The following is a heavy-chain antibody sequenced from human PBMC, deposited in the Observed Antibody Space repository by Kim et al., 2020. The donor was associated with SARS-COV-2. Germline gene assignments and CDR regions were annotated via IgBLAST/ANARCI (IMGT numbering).Heavy chain of an antibody. CDR3: AKAYFDWLSPPDY. Sequence: GGSLRLSCAASGFTFDDYAMHWVRQAPGKGLEWVSGISWNSGSIGYADSVKGRFTISRDNAKNSLYLQMNSLRAEDTALYYCAKAYFDWLSPPDYWGQGTLVTVSS. CDR2: ISWNSGSI. CDR1: GFTFDDYA. D-gene: IGHD3-9*01. J-gene: IGHJ4*02. V-gene: IGHV3-9*01.